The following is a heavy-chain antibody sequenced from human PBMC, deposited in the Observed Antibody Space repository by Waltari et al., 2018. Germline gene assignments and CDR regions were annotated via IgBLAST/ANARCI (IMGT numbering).Heavy chain of an antibody. CDR1: GGSFSGYY. J-gene: IGHJ4*02. CDR3: ARRGGDYWAGYFDY. CDR2: INHSGST. D-gene: IGHD3-16*01. V-gene: IGHV4-34*01. Sequence: QVQLQQWGAGLLKPSETLSLTCAVSGGSFSGYYWSWLRQPPGKGLEWIGEINHSGSTNYNPSLKSRVTISVDTSKNQFSLKLSSVTAADTAVYYCARRGGDYWAGYFDYWGQGTLVTVSS.